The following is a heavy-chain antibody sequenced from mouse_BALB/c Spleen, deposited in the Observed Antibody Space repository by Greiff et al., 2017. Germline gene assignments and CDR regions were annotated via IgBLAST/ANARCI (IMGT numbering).Heavy chain of an antibody. Sequence: EVKLVESGGGLVKPGGSLKLSCAASGFTFSSYAMSWVRQTPEKRLEWVATISSGGSYTYYPDSVKGRFTISRDNAKNTLYLQMSSLRSEDTAMYYCARHEVVARDFDYWGQGTTLTVSS. D-gene: IGHD1-1*01. CDR1: GFTFSSYA. CDR2: ISSGGSYT. CDR3: ARHEVVARDFDY. J-gene: IGHJ2*01. V-gene: IGHV5-9-3*01.